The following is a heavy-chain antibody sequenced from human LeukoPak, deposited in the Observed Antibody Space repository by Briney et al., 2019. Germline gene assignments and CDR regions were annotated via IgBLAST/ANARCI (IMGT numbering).Heavy chain of an antibody. CDR1: GFTFSSYA. D-gene: IGHD3-22*01. CDR2: ISYDGSNK. V-gene: IGHV3-30*04. J-gene: IGHJ4*02. Sequence: PGRSLRLSCAASGFTFSSYAMHWVRQAPGKGLEWVAVISYDGSNKYYAYSVKGRFTISRDNSKNTLYLQMNSLRAEDTAVYYCARDPYRPDYYDSSGTRDRYFDYWGQGTLVTVSS. CDR3: ARDPYRPDYYDSSGTRDRYFDY.